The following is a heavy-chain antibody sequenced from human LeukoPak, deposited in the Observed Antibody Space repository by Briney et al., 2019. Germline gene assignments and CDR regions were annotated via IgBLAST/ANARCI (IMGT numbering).Heavy chain of an antibody. CDR1: GFTVSSNY. J-gene: IGHJ4*02. CDR2: IYSGGST. CDR3: ARVKGLRFLEWLSLYFDY. Sequence: GGSLRLSCAASGFTVSSNYMSWVRQAPGKGLEWVSVIYSGGSTYYADSVKGRFTISRDNSKNTLYLQMNSLRAEDTAVYYCARVKGLRFLEWLSLYFDYWGQGTLVTVSS. V-gene: IGHV3-53*01. D-gene: IGHD3-3*01.